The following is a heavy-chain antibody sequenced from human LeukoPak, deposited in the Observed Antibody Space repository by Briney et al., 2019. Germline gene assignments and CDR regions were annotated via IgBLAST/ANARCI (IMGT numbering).Heavy chain of an antibody. J-gene: IGHJ3*02. Sequence: PSETLSLTCAVSGGSIRNNNWWSWVRQPPGKGLEWIGETFHSGHTNYNPSLKSRVAISVDTSKNQFSLKLGSVTAADTAVYYCAIRPMHRSGWGYDAFDIWGQGTMVTVSS. V-gene: IGHV4-4*02. CDR3: AIRPMHRSGWGYDAFDI. CDR2: TFHSGHT. D-gene: IGHD6-19*01. CDR1: GGSIRNNNW.